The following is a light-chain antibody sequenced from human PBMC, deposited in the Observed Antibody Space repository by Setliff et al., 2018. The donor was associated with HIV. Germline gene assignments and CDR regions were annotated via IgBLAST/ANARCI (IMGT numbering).Light chain of an antibody. CDR1: SSDVGGYSY. J-gene: IGLJ1*01. Sequence: SVLTQPASVSGSPGQSITISCTGTSSDVGGYSYVSWYQQHPGKAPKLIIYEVRNRPSGVSNRFSGSKSGNTASLTISGLQAEDEADYYCSSYAITNTLPFGTGTKVTLL. V-gene: IGLV2-14*01. CDR3: SSYAITNTLP. CDR2: EVR.